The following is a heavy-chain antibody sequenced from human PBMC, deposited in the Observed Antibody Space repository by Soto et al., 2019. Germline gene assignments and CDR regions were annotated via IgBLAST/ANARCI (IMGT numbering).Heavy chain of an antibody. CDR1: GFTFSSYA. V-gene: IGHV3-23*01. CDR2: ISGSGGST. J-gene: IGHJ3*02. Sequence: PGGSLRLSCAASGFTFSSYAMSWVRQAPGKGLEWVSAISGSGGSTYYADSVKGRFTISRDNSKNTLYLQMNSLRAEDTAVYYCAKDRRRGITMIVVALDAFDIWGQATMVTVSS. CDR3: AKDRRRGITMIVVALDAFDI. D-gene: IGHD3-22*01.